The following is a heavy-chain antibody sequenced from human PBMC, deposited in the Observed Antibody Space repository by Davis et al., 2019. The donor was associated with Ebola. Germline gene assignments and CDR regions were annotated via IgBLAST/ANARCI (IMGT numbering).Heavy chain of an antibody. CDR1: GFSFSAYW. D-gene: IGHD4-17*01. Sequence: HTGGSLRLSCAASGFSFSAYWMHWVRQAPGKGLVWVSRISGDGSTTSYADSVRGRFTVSRDNARNTLYLQVNSLRAEDTAIYYCAKDHVPDGVWTVDSWGQGTLVTVSS. J-gene: IGHJ4*02. CDR3: AKDHVPDGVWTVDS. V-gene: IGHV3-74*01. CDR2: ISGDGSTT.